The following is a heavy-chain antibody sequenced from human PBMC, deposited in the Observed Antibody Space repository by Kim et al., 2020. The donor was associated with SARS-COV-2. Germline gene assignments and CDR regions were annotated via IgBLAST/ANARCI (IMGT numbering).Heavy chain of an antibody. CDR2: MNPNIGNT. Sequence: ASVKVSCKASGYTFTSYDINWVRQATGQGLEWMGWMNPNIGNTGYAQKFQGRVTMTRNNSISTAYMELSSLRSEDTAVYYCARGDYYDSSGYYYPEDFQHWGQGTLVTVSS. CDR3: ARGDYYDSSGYYYPEDFQH. V-gene: IGHV1-8*01. D-gene: IGHD3-22*01. J-gene: IGHJ1*01. CDR1: GYTFTSYD.